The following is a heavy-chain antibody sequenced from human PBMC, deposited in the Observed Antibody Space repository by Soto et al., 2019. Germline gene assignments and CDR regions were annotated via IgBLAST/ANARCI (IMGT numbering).Heavy chain of an antibody. CDR1: GFTFSSYG. CDR3: AKDQRGPSHIVVVTAILDY. V-gene: IGHV3-30*18. CDR2: ISYDGSNK. Sequence: GGSLRLSCAASGFTFSSYGMHWVRQAPGKGLEWVAVISYDGSNKYYADSVKGRFTISRDNSKNTLYLQMNSLRAEDTAVYYCAKDQRGPSHIVVVTAILDYWGQGTLVTVSS. D-gene: IGHD2-21*02. J-gene: IGHJ4*02.